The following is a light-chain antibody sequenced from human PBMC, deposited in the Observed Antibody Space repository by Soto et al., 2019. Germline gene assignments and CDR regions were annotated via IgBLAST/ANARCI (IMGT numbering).Light chain of an antibody. Sequence: QSALTQPASVSGSPGQSITISCTGTSSDVGGYNYVSWYQQHPGKAPKLMIYEVSNRPSGVSNRFSGSKSGNTASLTISGLQAEDYADYYCSSYTTSSTHWVFGGGTKLTVL. J-gene: IGLJ3*02. CDR2: EVS. CDR1: SSDVGGYNY. V-gene: IGLV2-14*01. CDR3: SSYTTSSTHWV.